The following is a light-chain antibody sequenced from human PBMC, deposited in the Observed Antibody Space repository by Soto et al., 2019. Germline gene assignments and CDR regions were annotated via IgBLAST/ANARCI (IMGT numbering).Light chain of an antibody. V-gene: IGLV2-14*01. CDR2: EVT. CDR1: TSDVGGYNY. Sequence: QSALTQPASVSVSLGQSITISCTGTTSDVGGYNYVSWYQQHPGKAPILMIYEVTNRPSGVSNRFSGSKSGNTASLIISGLQVEDEAEYYCGSYTGSITYVFGTGTKVTVL. CDR3: GSYTGSITYV. J-gene: IGLJ1*01.